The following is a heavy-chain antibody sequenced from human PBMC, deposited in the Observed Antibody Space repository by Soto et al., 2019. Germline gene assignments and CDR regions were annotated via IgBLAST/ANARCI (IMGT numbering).Heavy chain of an antibody. D-gene: IGHD5-18*01. V-gene: IGHV3-30-3*01. J-gene: IGHJ4*02. Sequence: QVQLVESGGGVVQPGRSLRLSCAASGFTFSSYAMHWVRQAPGKGLEWVAVISYDGSNKYYADSVKGRFTISRDNSKNTLYLQTNSLRAEDTAVYYCARDLRHSYGYLEVDDYWGQGTLVTVSS. CDR1: GFTFSSYA. CDR3: ARDLRHSYGYLEVDDY. CDR2: ISYDGSNK.